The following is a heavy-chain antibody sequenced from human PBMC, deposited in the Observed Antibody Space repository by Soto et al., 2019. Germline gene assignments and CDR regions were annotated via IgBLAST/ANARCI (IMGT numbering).Heavy chain of an antibody. Sequence: PGGSLRLSCAASGFTFSTYSMNWVRQAPGKGLEWVSHISAAGRTTYYADSVKGRFTISRDNSKNSLFLQMDSLRAEDMAVYYCAKDGIAVSGKGYFDYWGHGSLVTVSS. CDR2: ISAAGRTT. CDR3: AKDGIAVSGKGYFDY. J-gene: IGHJ4*01. V-gene: IGHV3-23*01. CDR1: GFTFSTYS. D-gene: IGHD6-19*01.